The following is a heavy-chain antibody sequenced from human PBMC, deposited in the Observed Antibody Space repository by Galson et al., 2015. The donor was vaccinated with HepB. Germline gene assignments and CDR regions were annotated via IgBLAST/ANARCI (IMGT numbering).Heavy chain of an antibody. V-gene: IGHV3-21*01. CDR2: ISSSSSYI. CDR1: GFTFSSYS. Sequence: SLRLSCAASGFTFSSYSMNWVRQAPGKGLEWVSSISSSSSYIYYADSVKGRFTISRDNAKNSLYLQMNSLRAEDTAVYYCARDQDDGYCSGGSCYAVDYWGQGTLVTVSS. CDR3: ARDQDDGYCSGGSCYAVDY. D-gene: IGHD2-15*01. J-gene: IGHJ4*02.